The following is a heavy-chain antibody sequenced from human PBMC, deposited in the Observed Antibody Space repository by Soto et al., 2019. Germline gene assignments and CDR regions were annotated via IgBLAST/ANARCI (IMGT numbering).Heavy chain of an antibody. CDR1: GFAFSNYW. J-gene: IGHJ4*02. V-gene: IGHV3-74*01. Sequence: EVQLVESGGGLVQPGGSLRLSCAASGFAFSNYWIHWVRQAPGKGLVWVTRILGDGSVSNYADCVKGRFTISRDNAKNTVYLQMNSLSAEDTAVYYCGRDLHIAAADYWGQGTLVTVAS. CDR3: GRDLHIAAADY. CDR2: ILGDGSVS. D-gene: IGHD6-13*01.